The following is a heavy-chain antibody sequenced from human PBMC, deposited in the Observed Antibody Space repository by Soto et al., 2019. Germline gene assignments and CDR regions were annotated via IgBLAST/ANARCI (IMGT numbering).Heavy chain of an antibody. CDR1: GYTFTSYA. Sequence: ASVKVSCKASGYTFTSYAMHWVRQAPGQRLEWMGWINAGNGNTKYSQKFQGRVTITRDTSASTAYMELSSLRPEDTAVYYCARTVHLAVAAPGGYWGQGTLVTVS. J-gene: IGHJ4*02. D-gene: IGHD6-19*01. CDR2: INAGNGNT. CDR3: ARTVHLAVAAPGGY. V-gene: IGHV1-3*01.